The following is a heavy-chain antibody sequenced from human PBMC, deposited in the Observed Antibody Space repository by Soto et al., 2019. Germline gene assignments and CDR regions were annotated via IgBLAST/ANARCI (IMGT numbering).Heavy chain of an antibody. J-gene: IGHJ5*01. CDR3: ARDPSEGRVGNWFES. Sequence: GSLRLSCAASGFTFSRYDMNWLRQAPGKGLEWVASISSSTSYVYHADSVKGRFSTSRDNAKNILYLEMYALRTEDTAVYYCARDPSEGRVGNWFESWGQGTLVTVSS. V-gene: IGHV3-21*06. CDR1: GFTFSRYD. CDR2: ISSSTSYV. D-gene: IGHD2-2*01.